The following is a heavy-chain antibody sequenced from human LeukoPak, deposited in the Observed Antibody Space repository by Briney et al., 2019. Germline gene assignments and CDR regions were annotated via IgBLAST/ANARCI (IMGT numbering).Heavy chain of an antibody. Sequence: PSETLSLTCTVSGGSVSSSSYYWGWIRQPPMKELEWIGSIYYSGSTEYNLSLKSRVTISVDTSRNQFSLKLSSVTAADTAVYYCARHQSYGSGTYYAPFDNWGQGILVTVSS. D-gene: IGHD3-10*01. V-gene: IGHV4-39*01. CDR2: IYYSGST. CDR1: GGSVSSSSYY. J-gene: IGHJ4*02. CDR3: ARHQSYGSGTYYAPFDN.